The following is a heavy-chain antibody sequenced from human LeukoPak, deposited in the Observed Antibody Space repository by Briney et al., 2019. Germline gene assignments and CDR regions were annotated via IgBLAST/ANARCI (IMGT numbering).Heavy chain of an antibody. Sequence: KPSETLSLTCTVSGGSISSSGYYWGWIRQPPGKGLEWIGSIYYGGSTYYNPSLKSRVTISVDTSKNQFSLKLSSVTAADTAMYYCARGSTSILWGRGTLVTVSS. CDR3: ARGSTSIL. CDR2: IYYGGST. J-gene: IGHJ2*01. CDR1: GGSISSSGYY. V-gene: IGHV4-39*01. D-gene: IGHD3-10*01.